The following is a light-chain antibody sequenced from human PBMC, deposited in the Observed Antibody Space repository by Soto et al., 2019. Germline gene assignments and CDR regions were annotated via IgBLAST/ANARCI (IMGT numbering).Light chain of an antibody. J-gene: IGKJ1*01. CDR1: QSLLHSNGYNY. CDR3: MQALQTPPT. Sequence: IVMTRSPLSLPVTPGEPASISCRSSQSLLHSNGYNYLDWYLQKPGQSPQLLIYLGSNRASGVPDRFSGSGSGTDFTLRISRVEAEDVGVYYCMQALQTPPTFGQGTKVDIK. CDR2: LGS. V-gene: IGKV2-28*01.